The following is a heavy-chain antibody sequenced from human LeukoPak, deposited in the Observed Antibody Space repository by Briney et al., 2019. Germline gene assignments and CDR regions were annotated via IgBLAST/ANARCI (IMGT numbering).Heavy chain of an antibody. CDR1: GFTFIDFY. CDR2: ISGSSSYT. CDR3: ARESSSGLIIDY. J-gene: IGHJ4*02. D-gene: IGHD6-19*01. Sequence: PGGSLRLSCSASGFTFIDFYMNWIRQAPGKGGEWVSYISGSSSYTNYADSVKGRFTISRDNSKKSLYLQMNSLRAEDTAVYYCARESSSGLIIDYLGQGTLVTVSS. V-gene: IGHV3-11*06.